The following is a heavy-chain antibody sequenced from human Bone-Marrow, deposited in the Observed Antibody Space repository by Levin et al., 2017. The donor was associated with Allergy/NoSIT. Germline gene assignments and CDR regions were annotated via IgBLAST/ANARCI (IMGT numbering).Heavy chain of an antibody. CDR2: IDPRGGST. D-gene: IGHD1-26*01. CDR1: GYTFTNYY. J-gene: IGHJ4*02. CDR3: AREYHGGLWEY. Sequence: ASVKVSCKASGYTFTNYYIHWVRQAPGQGLEWMGMIDPRGGSTSYAQKFQGRVTMTGDTSTSTVYMELSSLRSEDTAVYYCAREYHGGLWEYWGQGTLVTVSS. V-gene: IGHV1-46*01.